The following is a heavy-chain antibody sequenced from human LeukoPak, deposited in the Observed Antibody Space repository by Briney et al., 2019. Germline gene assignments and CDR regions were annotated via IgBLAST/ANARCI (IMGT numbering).Heavy chain of an antibody. J-gene: IGHJ5*02. CDR3: ASGSSGYDP. CDR2: IYSSGTT. V-gene: IGHV4-4*07. Sequence: PSETLSLTCTVSGGSINNYYWSWIRQPAGKGLEWIGRIYSSGTTIYNPSLKSRVTMSVDTSKNQFSLKLSSVTAADTAVYFCASGSSGYDPWGQGTLVTVSS. CDR1: GGSINNYY. D-gene: IGHD5-12*01.